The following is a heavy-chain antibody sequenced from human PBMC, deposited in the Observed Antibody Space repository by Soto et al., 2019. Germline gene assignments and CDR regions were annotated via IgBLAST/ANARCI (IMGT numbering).Heavy chain of an antibody. CDR1: GGSISRYY. CDR3: ASIVVVPAARIRAEYFQH. V-gene: IGHV4-59*01. CDR2: IYYSGST. D-gene: IGHD2-2*01. Sequence: PSATLSLTCTVSGGSISRYYWSWIQQPPGKGLEWIGYIYYSGSTNYNPSLKSRVTISVDTSKNQFSLKLSSVTAADTAVYYCASIVVVPAARIRAEYFQHWGQGTLVTVSS. J-gene: IGHJ1*01.